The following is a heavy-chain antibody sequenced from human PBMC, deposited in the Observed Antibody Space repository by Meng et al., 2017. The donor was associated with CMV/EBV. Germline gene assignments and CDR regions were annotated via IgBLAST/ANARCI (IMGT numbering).Heavy chain of an antibody. D-gene: IGHD6-6*01. CDR1: GYTFTSYD. J-gene: IGHJ3*02. V-gene: IGHV1-8*03. Sequence: ASVKVSCKASGYTFTSYDINWVRQATGQGLEWMGWMNPNSGNTGYAQKFQGRVTITRNTSISTVYMELSSLRSEDTAVYYCARGEQLAGAFDIWGQGTMVTVSS. CDR3: ARGEQLAGAFDI. CDR2: MNPNSGNT.